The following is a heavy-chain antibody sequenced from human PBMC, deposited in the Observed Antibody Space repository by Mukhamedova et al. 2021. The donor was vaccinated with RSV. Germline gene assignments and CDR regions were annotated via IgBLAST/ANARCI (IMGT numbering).Heavy chain of an antibody. CDR3: AKGSNWFDA. V-gene: IGHV3-23*01. CDR2: VSGGGDTT. Sequence: GSAVSGGGDTTYFADSVKGRFTISRDNSKNTLYLQMNSLRDEDRAVYYCAKGSNWFDAWGQGTLVTVSS. J-gene: IGHJ5*02.